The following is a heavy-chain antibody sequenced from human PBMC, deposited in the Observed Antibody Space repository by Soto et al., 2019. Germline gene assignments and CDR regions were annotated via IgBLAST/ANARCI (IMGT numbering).Heavy chain of an antibody. J-gene: IGHJ1*01. D-gene: IGHD3-16*01. V-gene: IGHV3-30*19. Sequence: QVQLVESGGGVVQPGTSLRVSCVGSGFTFRSYVMHWVRQAPGKGLEWVALTSYDGSDKYYDDSVRGRFTISRDNSRNTVDLQMDSLRLEDTVLYYCARWGTTGGLEVWGQGTLVSVSS. CDR2: TSYDGSDK. CDR1: GFTFRSYV. CDR3: ARWGTTGGLEV.